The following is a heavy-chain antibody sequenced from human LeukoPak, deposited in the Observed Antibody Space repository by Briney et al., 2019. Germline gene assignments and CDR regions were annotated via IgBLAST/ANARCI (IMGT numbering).Heavy chain of an antibody. CDR3: GPRCLRYFYNCSSTSCYSRGVTDYYYYMDV. CDR2: IRSKANGGTS. CDR1: GFTFTNDF. J-gene: IGHJ6*03. V-gene: IGHV3-49*04. D-gene: IGHD2-2*02. Sequence: GGSLRLSCAASGFTFTNDFMTWVRQAPGKGLEWVGFIRSKANGGTSEYAASVKCSSTISRDDSKSIAYLQMNSLKTEDTAVYYYGPRCLRYFYNCSSTSCYSRGVTDYYYYMDVWGKGTTVTVSS.